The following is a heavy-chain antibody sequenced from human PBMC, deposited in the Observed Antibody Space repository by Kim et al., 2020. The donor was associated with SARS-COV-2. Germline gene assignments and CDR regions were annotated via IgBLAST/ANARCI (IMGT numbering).Heavy chain of an antibody. V-gene: IGHV3-23*01. CDR3: AKDRVLWFGELGWFDP. D-gene: IGHD3-10*01. Sequence: SVKGRFTISRDNSKNTLYLQMNSLRAEDTAVYYCAKDRVLWFGELGWFDPWGQGTLVTVSS. J-gene: IGHJ5*02.